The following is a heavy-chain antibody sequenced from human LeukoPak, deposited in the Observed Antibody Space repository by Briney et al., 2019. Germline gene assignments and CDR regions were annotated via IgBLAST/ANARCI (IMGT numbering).Heavy chain of an antibody. Sequence: SETLSLTCTVSGDSIIASDWWTWVRQAPGKGLEWVGEVFHTGSRNYSPSLKGRITISIDKYKSQFYLQLNSVTAADAAEYFCSRRNSLYDAFDIWGPGRLIAVSS. CDR1: GDSIIASDW. J-gene: IGHJ3*02. CDR2: VFHTGSR. CDR3: SRRNSLYDAFDI. V-gene: IGHV4-4*02.